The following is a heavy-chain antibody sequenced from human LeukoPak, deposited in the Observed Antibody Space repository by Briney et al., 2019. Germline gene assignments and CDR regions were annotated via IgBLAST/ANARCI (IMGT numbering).Heavy chain of an antibody. J-gene: IGHJ6*03. Sequence: GGSLRLSCAASGFTFSSYSMNWIRQTPGKGLEWVSYISGSGSTFYYADSVKGRFTISRDNAKNSLYLHMNSLRAEDTAVYYCARASRSRFNLNYEYYYYMDVWGKGTTVTVSS. D-gene: IGHD1-7*01. CDR1: GFTFSSYS. V-gene: IGHV3-48*04. CDR2: ISGSGSTF. CDR3: ARASRSRFNLNYEYYYYMDV.